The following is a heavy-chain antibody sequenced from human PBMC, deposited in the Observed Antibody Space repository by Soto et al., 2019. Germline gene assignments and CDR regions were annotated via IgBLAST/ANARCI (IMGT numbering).Heavy chain of an antibody. V-gene: IGHV1-46*01. CDR2: VNPSVNST. D-gene: IGHD1-1*01. Sequence: ASVKVSCKASGYPFTAYYIHWIRQAPGQGLQWMGRVNPSVNSTTYAEKFKGRVTVTWDTSTSTVFLDMISLRSDASALYYCARGPPRGAYTTHFDHWGQGSLVTVSS. J-gene: IGHJ5*02. CDR3: ARGPPRGAYTTHFDH. CDR1: GYPFTAYY.